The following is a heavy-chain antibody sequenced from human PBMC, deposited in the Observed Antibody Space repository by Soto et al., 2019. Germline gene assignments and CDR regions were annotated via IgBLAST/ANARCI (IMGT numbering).Heavy chain of an antibody. Sequence: SETLSLTCAVYGGSFSGYYWSWIRQPPGKGLEWIGEINHSGSTNYNPSLKSRVTISVDTSKNQFSLKLSSVTAADTAVYYCARGPPYYYYGMDVWGQGTTVAVSS. CDR2: INHSGST. J-gene: IGHJ6*02. CDR1: GGSFSGYY. V-gene: IGHV4-34*01. CDR3: ARGPPYYYYGMDV.